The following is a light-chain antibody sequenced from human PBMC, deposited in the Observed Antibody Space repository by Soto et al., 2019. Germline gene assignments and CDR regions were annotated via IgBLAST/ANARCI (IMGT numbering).Light chain of an antibody. CDR1: QSVSSSY. V-gene: IGKV3-20*01. CDR3: QQYGSSPWT. J-gene: IGKJ1*01. CDR2: GAS. Sequence: EIVLTQSPGTLSLSPGERATLSCRASQSVSSSYLGWYQQHPGQARRLLIYGASSRATGIPDMFSGSVSGTDFTLTISRLEPEDFAVYYCQQYGSSPWTFGQGTKVEIK.